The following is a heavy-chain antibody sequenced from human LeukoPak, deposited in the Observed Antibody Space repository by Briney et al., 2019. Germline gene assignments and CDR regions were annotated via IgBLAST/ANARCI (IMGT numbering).Heavy chain of an antibody. CDR1: GFTFSSYV. V-gene: IGHV3-30-3*01. Sequence: PGGSLRLSCAASGFTFSSYVMHWVRQAPGKGLEWVAVISYDGSNKYYADSVKGRFTISRDNSKNTLFLQMNTLTAEDTAVYYCARMKTDKSYGMDVWGQGTTVTVSS. CDR2: ISYDGSNK. CDR3: ARMKTDKSYGMDV. J-gene: IGHJ6*02. D-gene: IGHD3-9*01.